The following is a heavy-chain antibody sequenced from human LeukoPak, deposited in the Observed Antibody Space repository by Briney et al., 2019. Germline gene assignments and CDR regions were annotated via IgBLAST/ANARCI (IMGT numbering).Heavy chain of an antibody. D-gene: IGHD4-17*01. J-gene: IGHJ3*02. Sequence: SETLSLTCTVSGGSISSYYWSWIRQPAGKGLEWIGRIQSSGSTNYKPSLKSRVTMSLDTSKNQFSLKLSSVTAADTAVYYCARSEGDGDFRADAFDIWGQGTMVTVSS. CDR2: IQSSGST. CDR1: GGSISSYY. V-gene: IGHV4-4*07. CDR3: ARSEGDGDFRADAFDI.